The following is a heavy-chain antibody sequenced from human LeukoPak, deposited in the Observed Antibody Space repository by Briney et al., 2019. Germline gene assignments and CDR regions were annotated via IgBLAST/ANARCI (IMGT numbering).Heavy chain of an antibody. D-gene: IGHD3-22*01. Sequence: GGSLRLSCAASGFTFSSYAMHWVRQAPGKGLEYVSAISSNGGSTYYANSVKGRFTISRDNSKNTLYRQMGSLRAEDMAVYYCARSYYYDSSGYYRADYYFDYWGQGTLVTVSS. V-gene: IGHV3-64*01. CDR2: ISSNGGST. CDR3: ARSYYYDSSGYYRADYYFDY. J-gene: IGHJ4*02. CDR1: GFTFSSYA.